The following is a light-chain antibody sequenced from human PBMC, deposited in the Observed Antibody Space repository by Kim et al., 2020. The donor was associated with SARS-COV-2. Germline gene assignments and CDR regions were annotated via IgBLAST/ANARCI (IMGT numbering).Light chain of an antibody. CDR3: QQYHYWPPWT. J-gene: IGKJ1*01. CDR1: QSVSNN. V-gene: IGKV3-15*01. Sequence: DTVMTQSPATLSVPPGEGATLSCWASQSVSNNLAWYQVKPGQAPRLLIYGASTRATGVPARFSGSGTGTDFTLTITSLQSEDFAVYYCQQYHYWPPWTFGQGTKVDIK. CDR2: GAS.